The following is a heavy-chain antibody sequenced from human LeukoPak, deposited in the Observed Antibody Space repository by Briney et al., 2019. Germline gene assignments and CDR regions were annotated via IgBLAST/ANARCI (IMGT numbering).Heavy chain of an antibody. V-gene: IGHV4-39*01. CDR3: ARYDYGGMRGDY. Sequence: ASETLSLTCTVSGGSISSSSYYWGWIRQPPGKGLEWIGSIYYSGSTYYNPSLKSRVTISVDTSKNQFSLKLSSVTAADTAVYYCARYDYGGMRGDYWGQGTLVTVSS. J-gene: IGHJ4*02. D-gene: IGHD4-23*01. CDR2: IYYSGST. CDR1: GGSISSSSYY.